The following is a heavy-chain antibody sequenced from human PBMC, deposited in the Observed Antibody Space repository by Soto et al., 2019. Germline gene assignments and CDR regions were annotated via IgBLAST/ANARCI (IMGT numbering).Heavy chain of an antibody. J-gene: IGHJ6*02. CDR3: ARGPPSRVTTGYYYGMDV. CDR1: GFTFSDHY. CDR2: TRNKANSYTT. D-gene: IGHD4-17*01. Sequence: EVQLVESGGGLVQPGGSLRLSCAAFGFTFSDHYMDWVRQAPGKGLEWVGRTRNKANSYTTEYAASVKGRFTISRDDSKNSLYLQMNSLKTEDTAVYYCARGPPSRVTTGYYYGMDVWGQGTTVTVSS. V-gene: IGHV3-72*01.